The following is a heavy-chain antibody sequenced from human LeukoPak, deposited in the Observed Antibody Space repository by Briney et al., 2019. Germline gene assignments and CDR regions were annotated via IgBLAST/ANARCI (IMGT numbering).Heavy chain of an antibody. CDR2: IYYSGST. CDR1: GGSITSYY. V-gene: IGHV4-59*12. Sequence: NTSETLSLTCTVSGGSITSYYWSWVRQPPGKGLEWIGYIYYSGSTYYNPSLKSRVTISVDTSKNQFSLKLSSVTAADTAVYYCARAVTSGYYYDYWGQGTLVTVSS. CDR3: ARAVTSGYYYDY. J-gene: IGHJ4*02. D-gene: IGHD3-22*01.